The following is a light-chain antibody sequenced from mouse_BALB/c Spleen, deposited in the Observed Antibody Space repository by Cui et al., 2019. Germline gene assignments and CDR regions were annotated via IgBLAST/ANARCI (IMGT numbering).Light chain of an antibody. Sequence: EDVLTQSTACMSASLGEKVTMSCRASSSVNYIYSYQQQSAAYPKLRIYYSSTLAPGVPPRFIGSGSCNSYFLTTSSIEGEDAAAYYCHQFTCSPYTFGGGTKLEIK. J-gene: IGKJ1*01. CDR3: HQFTCSPYT. CDR2: YSS. V-gene: IGKV4-50*01. CDR1: SSVNY.